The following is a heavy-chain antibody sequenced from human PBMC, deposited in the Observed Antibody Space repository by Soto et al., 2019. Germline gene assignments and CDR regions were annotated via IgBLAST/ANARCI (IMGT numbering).Heavy chain of an antibody. D-gene: IGHD2-2*02. CDR2: TYYRSKWYN. Sequence: SQTLSLTGAISGDSVSSNSAAWNWIRQSPSRGLEWLGRTYYRSKWYNDYAVSVKSRITINPDTSKNQFSLQLNSVTPEDTAVYYCATDRYCSSTSCYKGAYYYYGMSVWGQRTTVTVS. J-gene: IGHJ6*02. CDR1: GDSVSSNSAA. CDR3: ATDRYCSSTSCYKGAYYYYGMSV. V-gene: IGHV6-1*01.